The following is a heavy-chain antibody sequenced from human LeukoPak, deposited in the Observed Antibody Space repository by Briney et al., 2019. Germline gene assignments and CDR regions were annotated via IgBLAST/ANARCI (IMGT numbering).Heavy chain of an antibody. J-gene: IGHJ4*02. CDR2: MNPNSGNT. CDR3: ATGPHYYDSSGTLDY. V-gene: IGHV1-8*01. CDR1: GYTFTSYD. D-gene: IGHD3-22*01. Sequence: GASVKVSCKASGYTFTSYDINWVRQATGQGLEWMGWMNPNSGNTGYAQKFQGRVTMTEDTSTDTAYMELSSLRSEDTAVYYCATGPHYYDSSGTLDYWGQGTLVTVSS.